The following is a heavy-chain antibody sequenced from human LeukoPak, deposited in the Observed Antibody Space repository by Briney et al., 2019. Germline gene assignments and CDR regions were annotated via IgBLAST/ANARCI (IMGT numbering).Heavy chain of an antibody. Sequence: SETLSLTCTVSGYSISSGYYWGWIRQPPGKGLEWIGSIYHSGSTYYNPSLKSRVTISVDTSKNQFSLKLSSVTAADTAVYYCARDLLPYYDSSGYWGQGTLVTVSS. D-gene: IGHD3-22*01. J-gene: IGHJ4*02. CDR2: IYHSGST. V-gene: IGHV4-38-2*02. CDR1: GYSISSGYY. CDR3: ARDLLPYYDSSGY.